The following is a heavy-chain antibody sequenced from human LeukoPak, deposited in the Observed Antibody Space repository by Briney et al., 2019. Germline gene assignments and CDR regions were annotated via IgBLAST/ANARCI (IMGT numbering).Heavy chain of an antibody. Sequence: PGGSLRLSCAASGFTVSSNYMNWVRQAPGKGLEWVAVIWYDGRNKYYVDSVKGRFTISRDNSKNTVYLQMNSLRAEDTAVYFCARDLSIAVFDYWGQGTLVTVSS. V-gene: IGHV3-33*08. CDR3: ARDLSIAVFDY. CDR1: GFTVSSNY. J-gene: IGHJ4*02. D-gene: IGHD6-19*01. CDR2: IWYDGRNK.